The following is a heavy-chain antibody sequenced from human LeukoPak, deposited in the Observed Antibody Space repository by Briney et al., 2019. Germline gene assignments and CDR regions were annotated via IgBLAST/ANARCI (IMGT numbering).Heavy chain of an antibody. CDR3: AKDYYYDSSGYYLD. Sequence: PGGSLRLSCAASGFTFSSYGMHWVRQAPGKGLEWVAVIWYDGSNKYYADSVKGRFTISRDNSKNTLYLQMNSLRAEDTAVYYCAKDYYYDSSGYYLDRGQGTLVTVSS. J-gene: IGHJ4*02. CDR1: GFTFSSYG. CDR2: IWYDGSNK. D-gene: IGHD3-22*01. V-gene: IGHV3-33*06.